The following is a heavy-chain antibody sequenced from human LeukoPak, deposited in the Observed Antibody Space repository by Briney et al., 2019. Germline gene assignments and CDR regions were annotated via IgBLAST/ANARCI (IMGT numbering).Heavy chain of an antibody. J-gene: IGHJ4*02. V-gene: IGHV3-23*01. CDR2: ISGSGGST. D-gene: IGHD3-10*01. Sequence: PGGSLRLSCAASGFTFSSYWMSWVRQAPGKGLEWVSAISGSGGSTYCADSVKGRFTISRDNSKNTLYLQMNSLRAEDTAVYYCARVITMVRGVTDYWGQGTLVTVSS. CDR3: ARVITMVRGVTDY. CDR1: GFTFSSYW.